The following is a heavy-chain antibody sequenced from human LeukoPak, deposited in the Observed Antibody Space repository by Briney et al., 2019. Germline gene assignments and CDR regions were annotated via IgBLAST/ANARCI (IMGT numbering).Heavy chain of an antibody. CDR2: INPNSGGT. CDR3: ARSTRLLGLYYFDY. J-gene: IGHJ4*02. V-gene: IGHV1-2*02. D-gene: IGHD4/OR15-4a*01. CDR1: GYTFSVYY. Sequence: ASVRVSCNSSGYTFSVYYIHWVRQAPGQGLLWMGSINPNSGGTNYAQKFQGRVTMTADTSIYTRYMDLSSLTSDDTAFYYCARSTRLLGLYYFDYWGQGTLVTVSS.